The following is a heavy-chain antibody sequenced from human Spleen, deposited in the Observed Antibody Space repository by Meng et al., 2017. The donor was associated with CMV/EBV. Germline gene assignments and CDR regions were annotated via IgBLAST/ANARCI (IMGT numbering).Heavy chain of an antibody. CDR3: ARAQYYDFWSGYRPTLLFDY. J-gene: IGHJ4*02. Sequence: SETLSLTCTVSGGSISSSSYYWGWIRQPPGKGLEWIGSIYYSGSTYYNPSLKSRVTISVDTSKNQFSLKLSSVTAADTAVYYCARAQYYDFWSGYRPTLLFDYWGQGTLVTVSS. CDR1: GGSISSSSYY. D-gene: IGHD3-3*01. CDR2: IYYSGST. V-gene: IGHV4-39*07.